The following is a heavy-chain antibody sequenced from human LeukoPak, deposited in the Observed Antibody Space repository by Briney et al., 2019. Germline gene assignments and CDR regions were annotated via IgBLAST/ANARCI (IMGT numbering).Heavy chain of an antibody. CDR3: ASYGSGSHDY. V-gene: IGHV3-21*01. Sequence: GGSLRLSCAASGFTFSSYRMNWVRQAPGKGLEWVSSISSSSSYIYYADSVKGRFTISRDNAKNSLYLQMNSLRDEDTAVYYCASYGSGSHDYWGQGTLVTVSS. CDR2: ISSSSSYI. J-gene: IGHJ4*02. D-gene: IGHD3-10*01. CDR1: GFTFSSYR.